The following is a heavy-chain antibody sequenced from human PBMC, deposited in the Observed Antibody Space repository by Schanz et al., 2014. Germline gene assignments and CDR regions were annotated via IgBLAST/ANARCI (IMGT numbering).Heavy chain of an antibody. D-gene: IGHD3-10*01. CDR1: GFTFSAYA. CDR3: ARIGGSVFDY. V-gene: IGHV3-23*01. J-gene: IGHJ4*02. Sequence: EVQLLESGGGLVQPGGSLRLSCAASGFTFSAYAMTWVRQAPGKGLLWVSSISGTGGDDTYYADSVKGRFTISRDNFKGALYLQMNSLRAEDTAVYYCARIGGSVFDYWAQGTLLTVSS. CDR2: ISGTGGDDT.